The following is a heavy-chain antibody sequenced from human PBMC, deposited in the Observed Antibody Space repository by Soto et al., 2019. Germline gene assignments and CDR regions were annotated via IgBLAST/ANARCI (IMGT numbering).Heavy chain of an antibody. V-gene: IGHV1-2*02. D-gene: IGHD5-18*01. CDR1: GYTFTGYY. CDR3: AREDGDTPMAFWLDP. J-gene: IGHJ5*02. CDR2: INPNSGGT. Sequence: GASVKVSCKASGYTFTGYYMHWVRQAPGQGLEWVGWINPNSGGTNYAQKFQGRVTMTRDTSISTAYMELSRLRSDDTAVYYCAREDGDTPMAFWLDPWGQGTLLTLCS.